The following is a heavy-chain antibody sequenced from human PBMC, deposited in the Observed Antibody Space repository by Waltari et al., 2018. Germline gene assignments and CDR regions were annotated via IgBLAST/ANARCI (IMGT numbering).Heavy chain of an antibody. CDR2: SSNNGGTT. J-gene: IGHJ4*02. CDR3: ARGGWESSGWPFDF. Sequence: EVQIVESGGGLVQPGGSLRLSCTASGLSFTNYAIHWVRQAPGKGLEYVSGSSNNGGTTYYANSVKGRFTISRDNFENTVFLQMGSPRAEDTAVYYCARGGWESSGWPFDFWGQGTLVTVSS. CDR1: GLSFTNYA. V-gene: IGHV3-64*01. D-gene: IGHD6-19*01.